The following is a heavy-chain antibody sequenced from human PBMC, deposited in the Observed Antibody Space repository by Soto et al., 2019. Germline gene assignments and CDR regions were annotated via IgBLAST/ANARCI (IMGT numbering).Heavy chain of an antibody. CDR2: IWYDGSNK. J-gene: IGHJ5*02. CDR3: ARTPRGSWYGDWFDP. CDR1: GFTFSSYG. V-gene: IGHV3-33*01. D-gene: IGHD6-13*01. Sequence: QVQLVESGGGAVQPGRSLRLSCAASGFTFSSYGMHWVRQAPGKGLEWVAVIWYDGSNKYYADSVKRRFTISRDNSKNTLYLQMNSLRAEDTAVYYCARTPRGSWYGDWFDPWGQGTLVTVSS.